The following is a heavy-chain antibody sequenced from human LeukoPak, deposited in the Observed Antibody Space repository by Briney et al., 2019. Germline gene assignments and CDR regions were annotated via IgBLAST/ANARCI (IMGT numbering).Heavy chain of an antibody. CDR1: GFTFSSYW. V-gene: IGHV3-74*01. D-gene: IGHD3-22*01. Sequence: PGGSLRLSCAASGFTFSSYWMHWVRQAPGKGLVWVSRINSDGSSTSYADSVKGRFTISRDNSKNTLYLQMNSLRAEDTAVYYCAIGYRAFYDSSALSLGDYWGQGTLVTVSS. CDR2: INSDGSST. CDR3: AIGYRAFYDSSALSLGDY. J-gene: IGHJ4*02.